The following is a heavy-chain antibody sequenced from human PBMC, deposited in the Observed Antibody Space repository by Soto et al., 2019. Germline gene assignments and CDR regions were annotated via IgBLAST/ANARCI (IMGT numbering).Heavy chain of an antibody. V-gene: IGHV5-51*01. CDR1: GYSFTSYW. CDR3: ARFGVDIAAAGTPFYFDY. CDR2: IYPGDSDT. J-gene: IGHJ4*02. D-gene: IGHD6-13*01. Sequence: GESLKISCKGSGYSFTSYWIGWVRQMPGKGLEWMGIIYPGDSDTRYSPSFQGQVTISAAKSISTAYLQWSSLKASDTTMYYCARFGVDIAAAGTPFYFDYWGQGTLVTVSS.